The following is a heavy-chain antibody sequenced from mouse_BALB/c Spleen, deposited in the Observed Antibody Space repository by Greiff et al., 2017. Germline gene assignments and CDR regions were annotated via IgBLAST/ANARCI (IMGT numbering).Heavy chain of an antibody. J-gene: IGHJ4*01. CDR3: AREEGWVRGAMDY. V-gene: IGHV1-4*02. CDR1: GYTFTSYT. CDR2: INPSSGYT. Sequence: QVQLKESAAELARPGASVKMSCKASGYTFTSYTMHWVKQRPGQGLEWIGYINPSSGYTEYNQKFKDKTTLTADKSSSTAYMQLSSLTSEDSAVYYCAREEGWVRGAMDYWGQGTSVTVSS. D-gene: IGHD2-3*01.